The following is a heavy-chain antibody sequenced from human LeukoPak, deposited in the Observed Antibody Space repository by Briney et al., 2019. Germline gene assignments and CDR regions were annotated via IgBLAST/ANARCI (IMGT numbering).Heavy chain of an antibody. V-gene: IGHV5-51*01. CDR3: ARHQGDCSGGSCYSRLHDAFSI. CDR1: GYSFTNNW. D-gene: IGHD2-15*01. Sequence: PGESLKISFKGSGYSFTNNWIGWVRPMPGKGLEWMGIIYPGDSDTRYSPSFQGQVTISADKSIDTAYLQWSSLKASDTAIYYCARHQGDCSGGSCYSRLHDAFSIWGQGTLVTVSS. CDR2: IYPGDSDT. J-gene: IGHJ3*02.